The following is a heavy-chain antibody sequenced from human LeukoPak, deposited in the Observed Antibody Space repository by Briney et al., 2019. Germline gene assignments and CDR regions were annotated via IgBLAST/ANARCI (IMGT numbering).Heavy chain of an antibody. CDR1: GFTFSSYA. J-gene: IGHJ6*03. D-gene: IGHD6-19*01. CDR2: ISGSGGST. V-gene: IGHV3-23*01. Sequence: GGSLRLXCAASGFTFSSYAMSWGRQAPGKGLEWVSAISGSGGSTYYADSVKGRFTISRDNSKNTLYLQMNSLRAEDTAVYYCAKRGSSGWYSNSYYMDVWGKGTTITVSS. CDR3: AKRGSSGWYSNSYYMDV.